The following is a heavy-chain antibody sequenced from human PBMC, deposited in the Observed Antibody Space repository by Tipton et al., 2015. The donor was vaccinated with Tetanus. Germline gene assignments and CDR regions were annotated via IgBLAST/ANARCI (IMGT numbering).Heavy chain of an antibody. CDR1: GFTFDDYA. V-gene: IGHV3-9*01. CDR3: ARSVGATSRFDY. Sequence: SLRLSCAASGFTFDDYAMHWVRQAPGKGLEWVSGISWNSGSIGYADSVKGRFTISRDNAKNSLYLQMNSLRAEDTALYYCARSVGATSRFDYWGQGTLVTVSS. J-gene: IGHJ4*02. D-gene: IGHD1-26*01. CDR2: ISWNSGSI.